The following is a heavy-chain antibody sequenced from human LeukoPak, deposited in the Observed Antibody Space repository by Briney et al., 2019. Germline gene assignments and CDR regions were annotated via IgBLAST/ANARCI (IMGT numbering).Heavy chain of an antibody. CDR2: IIPILGIA. V-gene: IGHV1-69*04. Sequence: SVKVSCKASGGTFSSYAISWVRQAPGQGLEWMGRIIPILGIANYAQKFQGRVTITADKSTSTAYMELSSLRSEDTAVYYCARLGQGKEIGYWGQGTLVTVSS. CDR1: GGTFSSYA. D-gene: IGHD3-16*01. CDR3: ARLGQGKEIGY. J-gene: IGHJ4*02.